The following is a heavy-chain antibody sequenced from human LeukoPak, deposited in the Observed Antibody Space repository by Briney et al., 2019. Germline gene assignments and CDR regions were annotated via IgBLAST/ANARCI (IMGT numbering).Heavy chain of an antibody. CDR2: ISSSSSYI. D-gene: IGHD1-14*01. Sequence: SGGSLRLSCAASGFTFTSYSMNWVRQAPGKGLEWVSSISSSSSYIYYADSVKGRFTISRDNAKNSLYLQMNSLRAEDTAVYYCARLKPSGLRFDPWGQGTLVTVSS. CDR1: GFTFTSYS. CDR3: ARLKPSGLRFDP. V-gene: IGHV3-21*01. J-gene: IGHJ5*02.